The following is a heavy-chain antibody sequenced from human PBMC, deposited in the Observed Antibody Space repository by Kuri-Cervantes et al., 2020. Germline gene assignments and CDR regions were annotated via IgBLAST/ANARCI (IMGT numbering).Heavy chain of an antibody. J-gene: IGHJ4*02. D-gene: IGHD3-10*01. CDR1: GFTFSSYG. V-gene: IGHV3-33*01. CDR2: IWYDGSNK. CDR3: ARDGDYYGSGSYWGY. Sequence: GESLKISCAASGFTFSSYGMHWVRQAPGKGLEWVAVIWYDGSNKYYADSVKGRFTISRDNSKNTLYLQMNSLRAEDTAVYYCARDGDYYGSGSYWGYWGQGTLVTVSS.